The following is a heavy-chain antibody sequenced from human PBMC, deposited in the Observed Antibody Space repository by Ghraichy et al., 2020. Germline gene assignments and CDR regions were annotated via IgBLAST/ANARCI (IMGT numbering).Heavy chain of an antibody. CDR3: ARGSKVVRFYYYGCMDV. Sequence: GGSLRLSCVGSGFTFSCYSMNWVRQSPGKGLEWVSYITSSSRTIFYADSVKGRFTISRDNAQNSLYLQMNSLRDEDTADYYCARGSKVVRFYYYGCMDVWGQGTTVTVAS. D-gene: IGHD4-23*01. CDR1: GFTFSCYS. J-gene: IGHJ6*02. V-gene: IGHV3-48*02. CDR2: ITSSSRTI.